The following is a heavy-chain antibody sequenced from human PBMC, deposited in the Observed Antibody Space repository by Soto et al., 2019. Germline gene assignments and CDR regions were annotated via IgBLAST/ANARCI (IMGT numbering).Heavy chain of an antibody. CDR1: GGSIRSSSYY. D-gene: IGHD3-3*01. CDR2: IYYSGST. V-gene: IGHV4-39*01. Sequence: SETLSLTCTVSGGSIRSSSYYWGWIRQPPGKGLEWIGSIYYSGSTYYNLSLKSRVTISVDTSKNQFSLKLSSVTAADTAVYYCARVLWSGSRRHDYWGQGTLVTVS. J-gene: IGHJ4*02. CDR3: ARVLWSGSRRHDY.